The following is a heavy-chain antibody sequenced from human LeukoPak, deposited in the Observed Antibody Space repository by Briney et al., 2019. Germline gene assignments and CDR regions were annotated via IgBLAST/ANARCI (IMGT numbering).Heavy chain of an antibody. CDR1: GGSISSYY. CDR3: ARGASDIVVVPAPFDI. CDR2: IYYSGST. D-gene: IGHD2-2*01. V-gene: IGHV4-59*01. Sequence: SETLSLTCTVSGGSISSYYWSWIRQPPGKGLEWIGYIYYSGSTNYNPSLESRVTISVDTSKNQFSLKLSSVTAADTAVYYCARGASDIVVVPAPFDIWGQGTMVTVSS. J-gene: IGHJ3*02.